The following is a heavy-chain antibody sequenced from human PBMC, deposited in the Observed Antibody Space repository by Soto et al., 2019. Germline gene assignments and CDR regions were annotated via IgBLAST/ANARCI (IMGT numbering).Heavy chain of an antibody. D-gene: IGHD3-3*01. J-gene: IGHJ6*02. CDR2: IDPSDSYT. CDR1: GYSFTSYW. CDR3: ARRNYDFWSGTYYGMDV. V-gene: IGHV5-10-1*01. Sequence: PGESLKISCKGSGYSFTSYWISWVRQMPGKGLEWMGRIDPSDSYTNYSPSFQGHVTISADKSISTAYLQWSSLKASDTAMYYCARRNYDFWSGTYYGMDVWGQGTTVTVSS.